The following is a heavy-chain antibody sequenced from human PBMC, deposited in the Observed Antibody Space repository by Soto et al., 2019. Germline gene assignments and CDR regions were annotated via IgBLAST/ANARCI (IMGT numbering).Heavy chain of an antibody. CDR2: IYYSGST. J-gene: IGHJ3*02. V-gene: IGHV4-31*01. CDR1: GGSISSGGYY. CDR3: ARGSRITNDAFDI. Sequence: QVQLQESGPGLVKPSQTLSLTCTVSGGSISSGGYYWSWIRQHPGKGLEWIGYIYYSGSTYYNPSLKSPVTISVDTSKNQFSLKLSSVTAADTAVYYCARGSRITNDAFDIWGQGTMVTVSS. D-gene: IGHD3-10*01.